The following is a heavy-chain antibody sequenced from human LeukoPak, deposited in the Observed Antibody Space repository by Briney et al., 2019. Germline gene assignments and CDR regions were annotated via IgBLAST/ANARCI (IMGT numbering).Heavy chain of an antibody. CDR2: IYYSAST. D-gene: IGHD5-18*01. J-gene: IGHJ4*02. CDR1: VGSISRSSYY. CDR3: ARDGQGPVGDRAMVFGY. Sequence: SETLSLTCTFSVGSISRSSYYWGWIRQPPGKGLEWIGRIYYSASTYYNPSLKSRVTISVDTSKDQFSLKLSSVTAADTAVYYCARDGQGPVGDRAMVFGYWGQGTLVTVSS. V-gene: IGHV4-39*07.